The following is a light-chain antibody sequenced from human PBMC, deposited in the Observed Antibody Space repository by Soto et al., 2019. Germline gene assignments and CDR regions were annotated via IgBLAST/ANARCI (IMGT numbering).Light chain of an antibody. CDR3: QSYDSSLSNSV. CDR2: GNS. CDR1: SSNIGAGYD. J-gene: IGLJ2*01. V-gene: IGLV1-40*01. Sequence: QSVLTQPPSVSGAPGQRVTISCTGSSSNIGAGYDVYWYQQLPGTAPKLLIYGNSNRPSGVPDRFSGSKSGTSASLAITGLQAEDEADYYCQSYDSSLSNSVFGTGTKLTVL.